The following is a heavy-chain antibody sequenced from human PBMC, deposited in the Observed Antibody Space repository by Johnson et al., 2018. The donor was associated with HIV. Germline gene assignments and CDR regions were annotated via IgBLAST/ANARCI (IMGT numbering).Heavy chain of an antibody. J-gene: IGHJ3*02. CDR3: ARASSGYYSDAFDI. Sequence: QMQLVESGGGVVQPGSSLRLSCAASGFTFSSYGMHWVRQAPGKGLEWVAVIWYDGNNKYYADSVKGRFTISRDNSKNTLYLQMNSLRAEDTAGYYCARASSGYYSDAFDIWGQGTMVTVSS. CDR1: GFTFSSYG. V-gene: IGHV3-33*01. D-gene: IGHD3-22*01. CDR2: IWYDGNNK.